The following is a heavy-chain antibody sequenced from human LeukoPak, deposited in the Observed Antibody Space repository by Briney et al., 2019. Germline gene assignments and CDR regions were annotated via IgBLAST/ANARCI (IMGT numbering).Heavy chain of an antibody. CDR2: IWYDGSNK. Sequence: GGSLRLSCAASGFTFSSYGMHWVRQAPGKGLEWVAVIWYDGSNKYHADSVKGRFTISRDNSKNTLYLQMNSLRAEDTAVYYCARETPPGYYGSGPSYYYYGMDVWGQGTTVTVSS. D-gene: IGHD3-10*01. CDR1: GFTFSSYG. CDR3: ARETPPGYYGSGPSYYYYGMDV. J-gene: IGHJ6*02. V-gene: IGHV3-33*01.